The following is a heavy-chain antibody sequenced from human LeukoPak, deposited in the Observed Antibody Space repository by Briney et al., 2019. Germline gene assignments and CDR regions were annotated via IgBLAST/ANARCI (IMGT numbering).Heavy chain of an antibody. J-gene: IGHJ4*02. CDR2: IGGSGGST. CDR1: GFTFSSYA. V-gene: IGHV3-23*01. Sequence: RPGGSLRLSCAASGFTFSSYAMSWVRQAPGKGLEWVSAIGGSGGSTYYADSVKGRFTISRDNSKNTLYLQMNSLRAEDTAVYYCAKNRPTYYYGSGTTGPLDYWGQGTLVTVSS. CDR3: AKNRPTYYYGSGTTGPLDY. D-gene: IGHD3-10*01.